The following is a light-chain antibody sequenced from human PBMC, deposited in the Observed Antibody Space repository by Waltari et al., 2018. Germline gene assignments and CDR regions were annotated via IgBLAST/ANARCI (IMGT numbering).Light chain of an antibody. CDR2: EVS. CDR1: SSDSGAYSY. V-gene: IGLV2-8*01. J-gene: IGLJ1*01. CDR3: ASYAGNNNFV. Sequence: QSALTRPPSASGSPGQSVAISCPGTSSDSGAYSYVCWYQKHPGKAPKLMISEVSKRPSGVPDRFSGSKSGNTASLTVSGLQAEDEADYYCASYAGNNNFVFGSGTKVTVL.